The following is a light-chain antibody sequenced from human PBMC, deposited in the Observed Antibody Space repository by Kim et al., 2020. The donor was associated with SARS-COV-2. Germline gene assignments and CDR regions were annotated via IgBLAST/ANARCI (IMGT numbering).Light chain of an antibody. V-gene: IGLV2-8*01. Sequence: GQSVTISCTGTSSGVCGYNYVSWYQQHPGKAPKLMIYEVSKRPSGVPDRFSGSKSGNTASLTVSGLQAEDEADYYCSSYAGSNNLVFGGGTQLTVL. CDR2: EVS. CDR3: SSYAGSNNLV. CDR1: SSGVCGYNY. J-gene: IGLJ2*01.